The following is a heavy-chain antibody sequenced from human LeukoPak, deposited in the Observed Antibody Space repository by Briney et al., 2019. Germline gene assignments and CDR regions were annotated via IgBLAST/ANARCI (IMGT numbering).Heavy chain of an antibody. CDR3: ARLRNNVNGGDADTFDM. J-gene: IGHJ3*02. CDR2: IYYSGTT. D-gene: IGHD2-21*02. V-gene: IGHV4-59*11. Sequence: SETLSLTCTVSGGSISRHYWSWIRQSPERELEWIGFIYYSGTTRYNPSLRRRVTMSVDTSKNHFSLKLTSMTAAATAVYYCARLRNNVNGGDADTFDMWGQGTMVTVSS. CDR1: GGSISRHY.